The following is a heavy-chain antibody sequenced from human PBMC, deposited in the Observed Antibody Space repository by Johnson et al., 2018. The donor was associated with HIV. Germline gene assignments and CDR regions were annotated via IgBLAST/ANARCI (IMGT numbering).Heavy chain of an antibody. Sequence: VQLVESGGGLVQPGGSLRLSCAASGFTVSSNYMSWVRQAPGKGLEWVSVIYSGGSTYYADSVQGRFTISIDNSKNTLYLQMNSLRAEDTAVYYCASSFDYGDAFDIWGQGTMVTVSS. D-gene: IGHD4-17*01. CDR2: IYSGGST. J-gene: IGHJ3*02. CDR1: GFTVSSNY. V-gene: IGHV3-66*01. CDR3: ASSFDYGDAFDI.